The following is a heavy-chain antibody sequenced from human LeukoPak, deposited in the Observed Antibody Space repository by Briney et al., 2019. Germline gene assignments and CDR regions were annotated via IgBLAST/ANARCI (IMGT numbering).Heavy chain of an antibody. CDR3: ARDPLFNSDFPIGLDY. V-gene: IGHV3-33*01. J-gene: IGHJ4*02. CDR2: IWYDGAKK. D-gene: IGHD4-11*01. CDR1: GFIFSNYG. Sequence: GSLRLSCAASGFIFSNYGMQWVRQAPGKGLEWVAAIWYDGAKKYYADSVKGRFTISRDNSKNTLYLQMNSLRVGDTAMYYCARDPLFNSDFPIGLDYWGQGTQVTVSS.